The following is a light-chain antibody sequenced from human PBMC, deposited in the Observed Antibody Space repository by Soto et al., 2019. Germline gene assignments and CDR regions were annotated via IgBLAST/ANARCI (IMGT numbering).Light chain of an antibody. CDR3: QQYSNWPLFT. CDR1: RSLSSN. CDR2: GAS. J-gene: IGKJ3*01. Sequence: EIVMTQSPATLSVSPGERATLSCRASRSLSSNLAWYQQKPGQAPRLLIYGASTRATGIPARFSGSGSGTEFTLTISSLQSEDFAIYYCQQYSNWPLFTFGPGTKSGYET. V-gene: IGKV3-15*01.